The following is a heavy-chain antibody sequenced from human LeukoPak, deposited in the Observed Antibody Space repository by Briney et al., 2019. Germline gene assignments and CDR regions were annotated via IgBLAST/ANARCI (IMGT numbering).Heavy chain of an antibody. V-gene: IGHV3-23*01. J-gene: IGHJ4*02. CDR3: AKDRQQLANLEY. D-gene: IGHD6-13*01. CDR1: GFTFSTYV. Sequence: GGSLRLSCAATGFTFSTYVMTWVRQAPGKGLEWVSGIGGSGDSTYYADSVKGRFTTSRDNSRNTVYLQMNSLRAEDTAVYYCAKDRQQLANLEYWGQGTLVTVSS. CDR2: IGGSGDST.